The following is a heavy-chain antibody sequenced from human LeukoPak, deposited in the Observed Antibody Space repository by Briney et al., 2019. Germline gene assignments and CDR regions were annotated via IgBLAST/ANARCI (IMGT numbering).Heavy chain of an antibody. CDR3: AKDPNFYYDSSGPPDY. CDR2: ISYDGSNK. Sequence: QPGRSLRLSCAASGFTLSNYGMHWVRQAPGKGLEWVAVISYDGSNKYYADSVKGRFTISRDNSKNTLYLQMNSLRAGDTAVYYCAKDPNFYYDSSGPPDYWGQGTLVTVSS. CDR1: GFTLSNYG. D-gene: IGHD3-22*01. J-gene: IGHJ4*02. V-gene: IGHV3-30*18.